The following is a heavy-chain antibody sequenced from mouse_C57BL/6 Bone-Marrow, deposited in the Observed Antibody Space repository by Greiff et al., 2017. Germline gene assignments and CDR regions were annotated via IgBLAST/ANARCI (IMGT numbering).Heavy chain of an antibody. J-gene: IGHJ4*01. CDR3: AIPNYSNYECAMDS. CDR2: FHPSDSDT. CDR1: GYTFTSYW. D-gene: IGHD2-5*01. Sequence: QVQLQQPGAELVKPGASVKVSCKASGYTFTSYWMHWVKQRPGQGLEWIGRFHPSDSDTNYNQKFKGKATLTVDKSSSTAYMQLSSLTSEDSAIFYCAIPNYSNYECAMDSWGQGTSVTVSS. V-gene: IGHV1-74*01.